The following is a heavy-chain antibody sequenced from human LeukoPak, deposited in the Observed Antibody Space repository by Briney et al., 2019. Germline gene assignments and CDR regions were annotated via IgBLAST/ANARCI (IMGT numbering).Heavy chain of an antibody. CDR3: ARGGTLPVGLRSFDP. Sequence: SETLSLTCTVSGGSISSYYWSWIRQPPGKGLEWLGYISYSGSANYNPSLKSRVTISVDTSKNQFSLKLSSVTAADTAVYYCARGGTLPVGLRSFDPWGQGTLVTVSS. D-gene: IGHD2-21*01. J-gene: IGHJ5*02. CDR1: GGSISSYY. V-gene: IGHV4-59*01. CDR2: ISYSGSA.